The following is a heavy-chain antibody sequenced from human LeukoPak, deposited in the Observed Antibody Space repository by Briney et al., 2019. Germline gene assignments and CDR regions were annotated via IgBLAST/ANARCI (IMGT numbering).Heavy chain of an antibody. CDR2: IKHDGSEK. Sequence: PGGPLRLSCAASGFPFSGYRMSWVRQAPGKGLEWVANIKHDGSEKYYVDSVKGRFTISRDDAKDSLYLQLNSLRVEDTAVYYCARAGGGSGYHDYWGQGTLVTVSS. CDR1: GFPFSGYR. CDR3: ARAGGGSGYHDY. D-gene: IGHD3-22*01. J-gene: IGHJ4*02. V-gene: IGHV3-7*01.